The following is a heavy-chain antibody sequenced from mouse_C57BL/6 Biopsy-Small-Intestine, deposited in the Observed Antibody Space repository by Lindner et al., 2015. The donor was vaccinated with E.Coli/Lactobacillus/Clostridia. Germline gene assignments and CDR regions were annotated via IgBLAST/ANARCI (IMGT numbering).Heavy chain of an antibody. CDR1: GYTFSSYG. D-gene: IGHD1-1*01. CDR2: ITAYNGKT. CDR3: ATICGGDCYTSPAYYYYALDV. J-gene: IGHJ1*01. Sequence: SVKVSCKTSGYTFSSYGISWVRQAPGQGLEWMGWITAYNGKTNYARKVQGRVTMTTDTSTSTAYMELRSLRSDDTAVYYCATICGGDCYTSPAYYYYALDVWGQGTTVTVSS. V-gene: IGHV1-74*01.